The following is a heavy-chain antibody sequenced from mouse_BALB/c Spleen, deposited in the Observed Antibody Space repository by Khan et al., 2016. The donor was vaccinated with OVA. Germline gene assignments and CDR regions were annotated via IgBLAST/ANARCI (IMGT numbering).Heavy chain of an antibody. J-gene: IGHJ1*01. CDR1: GYTFTNYG. V-gene: IGHV9-3-1*01. Sequence: QIQLVQSGPELKKPGETVKISCKASGYTFTNYGMNWVKQAPGKGLKWMGWINTYTEEPTYADAFKGRFAFSLETSASPAYLQINNLQDDDTATYFCASGGYWYFDVWGAGTTVTVSS. CDR2: INTYTEEP. CDR3: ASGGYWYFDV. D-gene: IGHD1-1*02.